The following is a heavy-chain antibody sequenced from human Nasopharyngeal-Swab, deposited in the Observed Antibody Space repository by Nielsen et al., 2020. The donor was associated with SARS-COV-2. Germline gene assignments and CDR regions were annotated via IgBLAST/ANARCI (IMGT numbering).Heavy chain of an antibody. J-gene: IGHJ4*02. CDR3: ARDGADFWSGMGFDY. D-gene: IGHD3-3*01. Sequence: SETLSLTCTLSGGSISSYYWSWIRQPAGKGLEWIGRIYTSGSTNYNPSLKSRVTMSVDTSKNQFSLKLSSVTAADTAVSYCARDGADFWSGMGFDYWGQGTLVTVSS. V-gene: IGHV4-4*07. CDR1: GGSISSYY. CDR2: IYTSGST.